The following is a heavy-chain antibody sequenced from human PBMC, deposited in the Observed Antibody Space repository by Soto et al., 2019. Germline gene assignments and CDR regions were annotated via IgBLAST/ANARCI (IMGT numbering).Heavy chain of an antibody. CDR3: ARDLDDSSGPQD. CDR2: ISYDGSNK. CDR1: GFTFSSYA. Sequence: QVQLVESGGGVVQPGRSLRLSCAASGFTFSSYAMHWVRQAPGKGLEWVAVISYDGSNKYYADSVKGRFTISRDNSKNTLYLQMNSLSAEDTAVYYCARDLDDSSGPQDWGQGTLVTVSS. V-gene: IGHV3-30-3*01. J-gene: IGHJ4*02. D-gene: IGHD3-22*01.